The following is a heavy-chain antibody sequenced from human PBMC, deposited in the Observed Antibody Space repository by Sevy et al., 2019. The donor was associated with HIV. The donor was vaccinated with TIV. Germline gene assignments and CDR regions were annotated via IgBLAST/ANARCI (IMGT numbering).Heavy chain of an antibody. J-gene: IGHJ4*02. CDR3: ARDQGLFLRVYFDS. CDR1: EFTFSNFW. Sequence: GGSLRLSCAASEFTFSNFWMSWVRQAPGKGLEWVATIKQDGSEKYYVDSVRGRFTISRDNAKNSLFLQLNSLRAEDTAVYYCARDQGLFLRVYFDSWGQGALVTVSS. CDR2: IKQDGSEK. V-gene: IGHV3-7*01.